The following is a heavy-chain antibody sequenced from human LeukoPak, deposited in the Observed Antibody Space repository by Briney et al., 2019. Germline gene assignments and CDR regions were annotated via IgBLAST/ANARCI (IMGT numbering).Heavy chain of an antibody. V-gene: IGHV3-7*01. CDR2: IKQDGSEK. Sequence: GGSLRLSCAASGLTFNNYWMNWVRQAPGKGLEWVANIKQDGSEKKYVDSVKGRFTISRDNAKNSLYLQMNRLRAEDTAVYCCARERQLERLAFGKEGSAFDYWGQGTLVTVSS. J-gene: IGHJ4*02. CDR1: GLTFNNYW. CDR3: ARERQLERLAFGKEGSAFDY. D-gene: IGHD1-1*01.